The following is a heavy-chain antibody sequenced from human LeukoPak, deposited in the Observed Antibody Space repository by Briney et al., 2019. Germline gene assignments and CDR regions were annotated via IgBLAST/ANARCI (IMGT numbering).Heavy chain of an antibody. D-gene: IGHD5-18*01. V-gene: IGHV1-69*06. Sequence: ASVKVSCKASGGTFSTFGISWVRQAPGQGLEWMGGIIPMSGTVNNAQKFQGRVTITADKSTGTAYMELSSLRSDDTAVYYCARETGYAYGRAPLDYWGQGTMVTVSS. J-gene: IGHJ4*02. CDR1: GGTFSTFG. CDR2: IIPMSGTV. CDR3: ARETGYAYGRAPLDY.